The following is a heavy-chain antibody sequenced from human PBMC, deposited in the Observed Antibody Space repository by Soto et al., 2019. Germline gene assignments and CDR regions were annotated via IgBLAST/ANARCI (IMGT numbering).Heavy chain of an antibody. Sequence: SETLSLTCTVSGRYISSRSYYWGWIRQPPGKGLEWIVSIYYSGSTNYKPSLKRRVTISVDTSKNQFSLKLSSVTAADTAVYYCARDRGKLGDAFDIWGQGTIVTVSS. CDR1: GRYISSRSYY. CDR3: ARDRGKLGDAFDI. V-gene: IGHV4-39*07. CDR2: IYYSGST. D-gene: IGHD7-27*01. J-gene: IGHJ3*02.